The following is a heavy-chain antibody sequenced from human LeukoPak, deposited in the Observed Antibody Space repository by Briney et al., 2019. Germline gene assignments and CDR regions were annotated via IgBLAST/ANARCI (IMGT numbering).Heavy chain of an antibody. Sequence: SETLSLTCTVSGGSISSSSYYWGWIRQPPGKGLEWIGSIYYSGSTYYNPSLKSRVTISVDTSKNQFSLKLSSVTAADTAVYYCARDPGVRGGPYFDYWGQGTLVTVSS. CDR3: ARDPGVRGGPYFDY. CDR2: IYYSGST. D-gene: IGHD2-15*01. CDR1: GGSISSSSYY. V-gene: IGHV4-39*07. J-gene: IGHJ4*02.